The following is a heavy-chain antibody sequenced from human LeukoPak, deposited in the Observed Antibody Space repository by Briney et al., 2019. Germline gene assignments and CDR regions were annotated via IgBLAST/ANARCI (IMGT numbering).Heavy chain of an antibody. CDR2: IYPGDSDT. CDR1: GYSFTTYW. D-gene: IGHD6-13*01. Sequence: GESLKISCKGSGYSFTTYWIGWVRQMPGKGLEWMGMIYPGDSDTRYRPSFQGQVTISADKSISTAYLQWSSLKASDTAMYYCARRSGPLVYFFFDYWGQGTLVTVSS. J-gene: IGHJ4*02. V-gene: IGHV5-51*01. CDR3: ARRSGPLVYFFFDY.